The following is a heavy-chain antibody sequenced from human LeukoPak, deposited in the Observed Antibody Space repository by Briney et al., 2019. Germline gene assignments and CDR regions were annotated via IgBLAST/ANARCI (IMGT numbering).Heavy chain of an antibody. D-gene: IGHD6-6*01. CDR1: GYTFTGYY. CDR2: INPNNGGT. V-gene: IGHV1-2*02. CDR3: AREDTNSWGAY. J-gene: IGHJ4*02. Sequence: ALVKVSCKTSGYTFTGYYMHWVRQAPGQGLEWMGWINPNNGGTSYAQKFQGRVTMTRDTSISTAYMELSRLRSDDTAVYYCAREDTNSWGAYWGQGTLVTVSS.